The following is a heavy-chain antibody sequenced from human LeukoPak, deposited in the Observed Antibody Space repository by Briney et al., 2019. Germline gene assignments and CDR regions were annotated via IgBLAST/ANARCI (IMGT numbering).Heavy chain of an antibody. D-gene: IGHD3-22*01. CDR1: GYTFTTYD. J-gene: IGHJ5*02. CDR2: MNPNSGYT. Sequence: ASVKVSCKASGYTFTTYDINWERQATGQGLEWMGWMNPNSGYTGYAQKFQGRVTMTRNTSISTAYMELSSLRSEDTAVYYCARGSTGYYDSSGYYRPGDWFDPWGQGTLVTVSS. CDR3: ARGSTGYYDSSGYYRPGDWFDP. V-gene: IGHV1-8*01.